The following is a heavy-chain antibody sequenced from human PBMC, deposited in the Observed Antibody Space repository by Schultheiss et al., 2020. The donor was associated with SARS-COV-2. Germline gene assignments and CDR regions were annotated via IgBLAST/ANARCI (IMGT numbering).Heavy chain of an antibody. CDR3: ARGGYDGSGSYYGAFYLDH. J-gene: IGHJ4*02. CDR1: GFTFSSYA. Sequence: GGSLRLSCAASGFTFSSYAMHWVRQAPGKGLEWVAVISYDGSNKYYADSVKGRFTISRDNSKNTLYLQMNSLRAEDTAVYYCARGGYDGSGSYYGAFYLDHWGQGTLVTVAS. CDR2: ISYDGSNK. D-gene: IGHD3-10*01. V-gene: IGHV3-30-3*01.